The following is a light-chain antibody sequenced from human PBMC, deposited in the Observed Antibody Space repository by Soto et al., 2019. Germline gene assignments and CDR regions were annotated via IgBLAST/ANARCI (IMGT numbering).Light chain of an antibody. Sequence: EIVLTQSPGTLSLSPGERVTLSCRASQSVSSSYLAWYQQEPGQAPRLLIYGASSRATGIPDRFSGSGSGTDFTLTISRLEPEDFAVYYCQQYGNSPTFGQGTKVEIK. CDR3: QQYGNSPT. V-gene: IGKV3-20*01. CDR2: GAS. CDR1: QSVSSSY. J-gene: IGKJ1*01.